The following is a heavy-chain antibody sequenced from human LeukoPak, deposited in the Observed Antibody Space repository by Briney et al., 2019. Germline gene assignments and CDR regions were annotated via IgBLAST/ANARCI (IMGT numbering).Heavy chain of an antibody. CDR3: ARDRFGDLNYFDY. CDR2: TYTSGST. CDR1: GGSISSYF. J-gene: IGHJ4*02. V-gene: IGHV4-4*07. Sequence: SETLSLTCTASGGSISSYFWSWIRQPAGKGLEWIGRTYTSGSTNYNPSLKSRVTISADKSTNQFSLKLSSVTAADTAVYYCARDRFGDLNYFDYWGQGTLVTVSS. D-gene: IGHD3-3*01.